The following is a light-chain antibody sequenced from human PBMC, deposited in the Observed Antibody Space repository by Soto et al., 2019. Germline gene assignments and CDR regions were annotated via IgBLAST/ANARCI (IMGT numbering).Light chain of an antibody. CDR2: DAS. CDR1: QDISHY. V-gene: IGKV1-39*01. Sequence: DIQMTQSPSSLSASVGDRVTITCQASQDISHYLNWYQQKPGKAPKLLIYDASSLESGVPSRFSGSGSGTDFTLTTSSLQPEDFATYYCQQSYTTPYSFGQGTKVDIK. CDR3: QQSYTTPYS. J-gene: IGKJ2*03.